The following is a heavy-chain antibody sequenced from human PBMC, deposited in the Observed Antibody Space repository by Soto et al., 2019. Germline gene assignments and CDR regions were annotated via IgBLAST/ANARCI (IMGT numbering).Heavy chain of an antibody. D-gene: IGHD6-19*01. J-gene: IGHJ4*02. V-gene: IGHV1-69*04. Sequence: SVKVSCKASGGTFSSYTISWVRQAPGQGLEWMGRIIPILGIANYAQKFQGRVTITADKSTSTAYMELSSLRSEDTAVYYCAREDSSGWTRNQFEYWGQGTLVTVSS. CDR1: GGTFSSYT. CDR3: AREDSSGWTRNQFEY. CDR2: IIPILGIA.